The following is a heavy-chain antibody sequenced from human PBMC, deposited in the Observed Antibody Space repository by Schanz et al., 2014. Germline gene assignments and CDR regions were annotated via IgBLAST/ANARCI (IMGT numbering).Heavy chain of an antibody. J-gene: IGHJ2*01. CDR1: GGSIRSGTYY. CDR2: VFPNGIT. CDR3: ARDTTWRLDL. Sequence: QVQLQESGPGLVKPSQTLSLTCTVSGGSIRSGTYYWSWIRQPAGKALEWVGRVFPNGITNYNPSLKSRVTISLATSTTQFALTLPSLTAADTAVYYCARDTTWRLDLWGRGTLVTVSS. D-gene: IGHD1-1*01. V-gene: IGHV4-61*02.